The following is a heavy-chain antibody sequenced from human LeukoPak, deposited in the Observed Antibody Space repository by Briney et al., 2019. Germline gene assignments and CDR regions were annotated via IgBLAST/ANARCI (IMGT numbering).Heavy chain of an antibody. D-gene: IGHD5-24*01. V-gene: IGHV3-74*01. CDR2: IYTGGSRT. J-gene: IGHJ4*02. CDR1: GFPFSRYW. Sequence: GGSLRLSCAASGFPFSRYWMHWVRHAPGKGLVWVSRIYTGGSRTSYAASVRGRITISRDNAKNTLYLQMNGRRAEDPAVYYGVGDHTGLQDYWGQGTLVTVSS. CDR3: VGDHTGLQDY.